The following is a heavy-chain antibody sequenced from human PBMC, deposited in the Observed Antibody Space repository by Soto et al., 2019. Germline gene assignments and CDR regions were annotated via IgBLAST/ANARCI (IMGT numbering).Heavy chain of an antibody. CDR3: VKQQMRDIRAFVY. D-gene: IGHD6-13*01. CDR1: GFTFSNYA. CDR2: ISGSGGST. V-gene: IGHV3-23*01. J-gene: IGHJ4*02. Sequence: EVQLLESGGGLVQPGESLRLSCAVSGFTFSNYAMSWVRQVPGKGLEWVSTISGSGGSTYYADSVKGRFTISRDNSKNTLYLQMNGLRAEYTAVYYFVKQQMRDIRAFVYWGQGTLVTVSS.